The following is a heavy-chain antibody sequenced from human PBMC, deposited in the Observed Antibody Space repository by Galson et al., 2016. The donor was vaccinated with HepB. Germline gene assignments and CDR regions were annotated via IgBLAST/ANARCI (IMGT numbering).Heavy chain of an antibody. Sequence: SVKVSCKASGFTFSDFGLSWVRPAPGQGLEWMGWIPAYSGHTNYPQKFQDRITMTKDTSTRTVYLELRSLISDDTAVYYCAREGISAAGADYWGQGSLVIVSP. J-gene: IGHJ4*02. CDR1: GFTFSDFG. D-gene: IGHD6-13*01. V-gene: IGHV1-18*01. CDR3: AREGISAAGADY. CDR2: IPAYSGHT.